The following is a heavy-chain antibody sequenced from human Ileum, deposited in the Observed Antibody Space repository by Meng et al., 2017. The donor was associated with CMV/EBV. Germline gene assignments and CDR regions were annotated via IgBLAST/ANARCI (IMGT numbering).Heavy chain of an antibody. CDR2: IHPTGTT. V-gene: IGHV4-4*07. D-gene: IGHD3-10*01. Sequence: QLPLQEPGPRLLQPSETLSLTCTVTGGSLTSYYWTWIRQPAGKGLEWIGRIHPTGTTDDNPSLRSRVSMSLDKSKNQFSLKPTSVTAADTAAYYCARAAARGVPVDLWGQGTLVTVSS. CDR1: GGSLTSYY. J-gene: IGHJ5*02. CDR3: ARAAARGVPVDL.